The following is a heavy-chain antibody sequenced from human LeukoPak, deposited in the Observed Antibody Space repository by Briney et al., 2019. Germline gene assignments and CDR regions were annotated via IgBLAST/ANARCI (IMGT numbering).Heavy chain of an antibody. CDR1: GFTFSSYE. J-gene: IGHJ6*03. CDR3: ARDRRWLQATYRADYYYYMDV. CDR2: ISSSGSTI. Sequence: PGGSLRLSCAASGFTFSSYEMNWVRQAPGKGLEWVSYISSSGSTIYYADSVKGRFTISRDNAKNSLYLQMNSLRAEDTAVYYCARDRRWLQATYRADYYYYMDVWGKGTTVTISS. V-gene: IGHV3-48*03. D-gene: IGHD5-24*01.